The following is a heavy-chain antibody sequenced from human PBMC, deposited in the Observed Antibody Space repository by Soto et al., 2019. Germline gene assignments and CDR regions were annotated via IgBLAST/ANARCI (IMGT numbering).Heavy chain of an antibody. J-gene: IGHJ4*02. CDR1: GFTFSGYA. V-gene: IGHV3-30*04. Sequence: QVQLVESGGGVVQPGRSLRLSCVASGFTFSGYAMHWVRQGPGTGLEWVAVTSNDENTKVYADSVRGRITISRENSKNTLQLQMNSLRIEDTAVYYCAKDHKGGTFEYWGQGILVAVSS. CDR3: AKDHKGGTFEY. CDR2: TSNDENTK.